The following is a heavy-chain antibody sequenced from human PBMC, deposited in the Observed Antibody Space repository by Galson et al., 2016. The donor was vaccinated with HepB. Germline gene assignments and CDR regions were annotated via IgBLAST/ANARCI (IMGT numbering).Heavy chain of an antibody. V-gene: IGHV1-69*13. CDR1: GGTFSNYG. CDR2: IIPISGTA. Sequence: SVKVSCKASGGTFSNYGISWVRQAPGQGLEWMGGIIPISGTANYTQRFQGRVTITADESTSTVYMELSRLSSEDTAVYFCASNPYYYDDMDVWGKGTTVTVSS. CDR3: ASNPYYYDDMDV. J-gene: IGHJ6*03.